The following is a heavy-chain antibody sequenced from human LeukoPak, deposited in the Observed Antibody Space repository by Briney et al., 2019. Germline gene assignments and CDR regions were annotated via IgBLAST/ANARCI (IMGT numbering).Heavy chain of an antibody. CDR1: GGSFSDYS. V-gene: IGHV4-34*01. Sequence: SETLSLTCAVHGGSFSDYSWSWIRQPPGKGLEWMGEISHSGGTNYNPSLKSRVTMSVDTSNNQFSLKLKSVTAADTAVYYCARDGIAVFGVITGNYYYMDVWGNGTTVTVSS. CDR3: ARDGIAVFGVITGNYYYMDV. CDR2: ISHSGGT. D-gene: IGHD3-3*01. J-gene: IGHJ6*03.